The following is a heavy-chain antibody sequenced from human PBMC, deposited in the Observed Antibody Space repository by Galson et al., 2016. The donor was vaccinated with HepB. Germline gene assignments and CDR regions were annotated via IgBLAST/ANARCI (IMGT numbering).Heavy chain of an antibody. CDR3: ARDVNYGTFDR. Sequence: SLRLSCAASGISFSNYWMTWVRQAPGKGLEWVANIKEDGSVKYYVDSVKGRFIISRDNAKNALYLQLNSLRAEDTAVYYCARDVNYGTFDRWGQGTLVTVSS. V-gene: IGHV3-7*01. CDR2: IKEDGSVK. J-gene: IGHJ4*02. D-gene: IGHD3-10*01. CDR1: GISFSNYW.